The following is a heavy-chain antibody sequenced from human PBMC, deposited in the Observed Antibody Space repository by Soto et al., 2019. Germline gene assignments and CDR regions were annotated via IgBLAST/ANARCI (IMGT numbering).Heavy chain of an antibody. CDR2: ISYDGSNK. J-gene: IGHJ4*02. CDR3: ARDDWFDY. CDR1: GFTFSTYA. Sequence: GGSLRLSCAASGFTFSTYAMHWVRQAPGKGLEWVAVISYDGSNKYYADSVKGRFTISRDNSKNTLYLQMNSLRAEDTAVYYCARDDWFDYWGQGTLVTVSS. V-gene: IGHV3-30-3*01. D-gene: IGHD3-9*01.